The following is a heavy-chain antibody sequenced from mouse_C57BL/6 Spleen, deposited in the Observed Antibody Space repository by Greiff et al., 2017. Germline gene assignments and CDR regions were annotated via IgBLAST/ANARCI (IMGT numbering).Heavy chain of an antibody. CDR1: GYTFTSYW. V-gene: IGHV1-74*01. D-gene: IGHD1-1*01. CDR3: AIYYSSSYGWFAY. CDR2: IHPSDSDT. J-gene: IGHJ3*01. Sequence: VQLQQPGAELVKPGASVKVSCKASGYTFTSYWMHWVKQRPGQGLEWIGRIHPSDSDTNYNQKFKGKATLTVDKSSSTAYMQLSSLTSEDSAVYYCAIYYSSSYGWFAYWGQGTLVTVSA.